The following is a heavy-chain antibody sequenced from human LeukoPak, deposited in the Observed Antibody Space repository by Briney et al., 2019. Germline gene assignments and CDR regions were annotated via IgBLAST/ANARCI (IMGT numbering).Heavy chain of an antibody. CDR2: ISYNGNGK. Sequence: GGSLRLSCAASGFTFSDYAMHWVRQAPGKELKYVSAISYNGNGKHYADSVKGRFTISRDNSQNTLNLQMNSLRAEDTAVYYCARDLGQYYDTSDNWFDPWGQGTLVTVSS. J-gene: IGHJ5*02. CDR3: ARDLGQYYDTSDNWFDP. D-gene: IGHD3-22*01. V-gene: IGHV3-64*02. CDR1: GFTFSDYA.